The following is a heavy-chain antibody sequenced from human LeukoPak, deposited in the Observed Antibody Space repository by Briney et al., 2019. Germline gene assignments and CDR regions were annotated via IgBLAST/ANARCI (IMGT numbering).Heavy chain of an antibody. CDR2: INPNSGGT. J-gene: IGHJ5*02. Sequence: GASMKVSCKASGYIFTDYYMYWVRHAPGQGTEWMAWINPNSGGTNYAQKFQGRVTMTRDTSTSTAYMELTSLKSDDTAVYYCAKAGGNGYGWGPLNWVDPWGQGTLVTVSS. CDR3: AKAGGNGYGWGPLNWVDP. D-gene: IGHD5-12*01. CDR1: GYIFTDYY. V-gene: IGHV1-2*02.